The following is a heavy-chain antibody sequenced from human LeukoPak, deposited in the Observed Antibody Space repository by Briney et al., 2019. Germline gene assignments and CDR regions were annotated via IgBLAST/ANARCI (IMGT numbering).Heavy chain of an antibody. CDR3: ARAERDGYYDSSGFNYYYYGMDV. CDR2: TYYRSKWYN. D-gene: IGHD3-22*01. CDR1: GDSVSSNSAA. V-gene: IGHV6-1*01. Sequence: QTLSLTCAISGDSVSSNSAAWNWIRQSPSRGLEWLGRTYYRSKWYNDYAVSVKSRITINPDTSKNQFSLQLNSVTPEDTAVYYCARAERDGYYDSSGFNYYYYGMDVWGQGTTVTVSS. J-gene: IGHJ6*02.